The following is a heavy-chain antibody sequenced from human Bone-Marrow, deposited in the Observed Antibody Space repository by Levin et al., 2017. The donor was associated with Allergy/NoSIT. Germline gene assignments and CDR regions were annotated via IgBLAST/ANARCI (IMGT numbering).Heavy chain of an antibody. CDR2: VNPTDGEP. V-gene: IGHV1-69-2*01. CDR3: ASVGGSAYDFAAFDV. Sequence: ASVKVSCKVSGYTFTDYYIHWIQQAPGEGLEWVGLVNPTDGEPIYAEKFRGRVTLTADTATDTAYMELSSLRSDDTAVYFCASVGGSAYDFAAFDVWGQGTVVTVSS. CDR1: GYTFTDYY. J-gene: IGHJ3*01. D-gene: IGHD3-3*01.